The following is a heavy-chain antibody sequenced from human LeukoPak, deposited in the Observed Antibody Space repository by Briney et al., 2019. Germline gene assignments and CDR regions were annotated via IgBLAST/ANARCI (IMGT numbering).Heavy chain of an antibody. V-gene: IGHV1-46*01. CDR2: VNPSSGSA. CDR3: ARDWAHGSFDY. Sequence: ASVKVSCKASGYTFSCYSMYWVRQAPGQGPEWMGMVNPSSGSATYAQKFQGSVTMTRDTSTTTLYMELSSLRAEDTAVYYCARDWAHGSFDYWGQGTPVIVSS. D-gene: IGHD3-10*01. CDR1: GYTFSCYS. J-gene: IGHJ4*02.